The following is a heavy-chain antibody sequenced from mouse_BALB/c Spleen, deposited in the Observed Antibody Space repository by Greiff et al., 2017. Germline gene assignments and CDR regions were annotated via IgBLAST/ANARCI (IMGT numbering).Heavy chain of an antibody. CDR2: INPSNGRT. D-gene: IGHD1-1*01. CDR3: AKAIYYYGSSY. Sequence: VQLQQPGAELVKPGASVKLSCKASGYTFTSYWMHWVKQRPGQGLEWIGEINPSNGRTNYNEKFKSKATLTVDKSSSTAYMQLSSLTSEDSAVYYCAKAIYYYGSSYWGQGTTLTVSS. CDR1: GYTFTSYW. J-gene: IGHJ2*01. V-gene: IGHV1S81*02.